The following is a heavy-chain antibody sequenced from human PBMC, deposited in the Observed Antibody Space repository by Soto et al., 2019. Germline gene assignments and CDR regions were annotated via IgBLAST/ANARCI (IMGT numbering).Heavy chain of an antibody. V-gene: IGHV4-59*01. D-gene: IGHD3-9*01. J-gene: IGHJ2*01. CDR2: IYYSGDT. CDR3: ARGWEDLTIFPPSPCDWYIDL. Sequence: QVQLQESGPGLVKPSESMSLTCTVSGDSISSSYWSWSRQPPGKGLEWIGYIYYSGDTNYNPSLKRRVTIAVDTSKNQFSLRLSSVTAADTAVYYCARGWEDLTIFPPSPCDWYIDLWGRGSLVTVSS. CDR1: GDSISSSY.